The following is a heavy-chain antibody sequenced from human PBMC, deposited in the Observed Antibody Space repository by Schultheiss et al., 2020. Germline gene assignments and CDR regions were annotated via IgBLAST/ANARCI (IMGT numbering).Heavy chain of an antibody. Sequence: GGSLRLSCAASGFTFSSYGMHWVRQAPGKGLEWVAVIWYDGSNKYYADSVKGRFTISRDNSKNTLYLQMNSLRAEDTAVYYCAKWTLMSYYYYGMDVWGQGTTVTVSS. CDR3: AKWTLMSYYYYGMDV. J-gene: IGHJ6*02. D-gene: IGHD3/OR15-3a*01. V-gene: IGHV3-33*06. CDR2: IWYDGSNK. CDR1: GFTFSSYG.